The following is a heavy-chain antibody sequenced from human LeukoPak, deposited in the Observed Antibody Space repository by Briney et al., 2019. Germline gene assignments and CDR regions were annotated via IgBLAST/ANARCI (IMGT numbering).Heavy chain of an antibody. Sequence: PGRSLRLSCTASGFTFGDYAILWFRRAPGKGLEWLTFIRNEEYDGTTEYAASVRGRFTISRDNSKKIAYLHMNSLKTEDTAIYYCTSDRQFQNGFDSWGQGTLVTVSS. V-gene: IGHV3-49*03. J-gene: IGHJ5*01. CDR1: GFTFGDYA. D-gene: IGHD6-19*01. CDR2: IRNEEYDGTT. CDR3: TSDRQFQNGFDS.